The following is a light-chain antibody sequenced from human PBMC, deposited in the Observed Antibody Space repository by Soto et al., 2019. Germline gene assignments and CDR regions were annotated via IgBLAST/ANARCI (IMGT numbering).Light chain of an antibody. Sequence: QTVVTQEPSLTVSPGGTVTLTCGSSTGDVTSGHYPYWFQQKPGQAPRTLIYDTSNKHSWTPARFSGSLLGGKAALTLSGAQPEDEAIYSCLLAYSSSRPVFGGGTQLTVL. J-gene: IGLJ3*02. CDR1: TGDVTSGHY. V-gene: IGLV7-46*01. CDR3: LLAYSSSRPV. CDR2: DTS.